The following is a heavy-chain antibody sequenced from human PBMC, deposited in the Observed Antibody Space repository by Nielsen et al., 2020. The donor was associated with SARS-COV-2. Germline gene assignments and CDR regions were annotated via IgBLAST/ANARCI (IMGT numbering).Heavy chain of an antibody. CDR3: AKDQDCSGGSCYAFDI. Sequence: GGSLRLSCAASGFTFTDYYMSWIRQAPGKGLEWVSAISGSGGSTYYADSVKGRFTISRDNSKNTLYLQMNSLRAEDTAVYYCAKDQDCSGGSCYAFDIWGQGTMVTVSS. CDR2: ISGSGGST. V-gene: IGHV3-23*01. CDR1: GFTFTDYY. D-gene: IGHD2-15*01. J-gene: IGHJ3*02.